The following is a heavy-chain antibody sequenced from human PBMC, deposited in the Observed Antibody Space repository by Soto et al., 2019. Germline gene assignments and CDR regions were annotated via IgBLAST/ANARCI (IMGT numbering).Heavy chain of an antibody. CDR2: ISYDGSNK. J-gene: IGHJ4*02. CDR1: GFTFSSYA. D-gene: IGHD3-16*02. Sequence: QVQLVESGGGVVQPGRSLRLSCAASGFTFSSYAMHWVRQAPGKGLEWVAVISYDGSNKYYADSVKGRFTISRDNSKNXLXLXXNSLRAEDTAVYYCAREGWDYDYVWGSYRLYYFDYWGQGTLVTVSS. V-gene: IGHV3-30-3*01. CDR3: AREGWDYDYVWGSYRLYYFDY.